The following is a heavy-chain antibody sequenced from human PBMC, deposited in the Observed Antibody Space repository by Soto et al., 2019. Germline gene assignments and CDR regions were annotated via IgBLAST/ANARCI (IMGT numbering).Heavy chain of an antibody. CDR1: GFTFSSYW. CDR2: VNGDGSST. D-gene: IGHD6-6*01. CDR3: ARGGPYSSSEVDY. V-gene: IGHV3-74*01. J-gene: IGHJ4*02. Sequence: EVQLVESGGGLVQPGGSLRLSCAASGFTFSSYWMNWVRQAPGKGLVWVSRVNGDGSSTSYADSVKGRFTISRDNAKNTLYLQMNSLRVEDTAVYYCARGGPYSSSEVDYWGQGTLVTVSS.